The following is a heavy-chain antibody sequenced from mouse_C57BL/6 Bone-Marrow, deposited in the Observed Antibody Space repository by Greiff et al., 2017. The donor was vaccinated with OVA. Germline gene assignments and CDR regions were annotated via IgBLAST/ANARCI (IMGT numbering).Heavy chain of an antibody. CDR1: GYTFTDYY. D-gene: IGHD1-1*01. V-gene: IGHV1-19*01. Sequence: VQLQQSGPVLVKPGASVKMSCKASGYTFTDYYMNWVKQSHGKSLEWIGVINPYNGGTSYNQKFKGKATLTVDKSSSTAYMELNSLTSEDSAVYYCAREAYGSSLYAMDYWGQGTSVTVSS. CDR2: INPYNGGT. J-gene: IGHJ4*01. CDR3: AREAYGSSLYAMDY.